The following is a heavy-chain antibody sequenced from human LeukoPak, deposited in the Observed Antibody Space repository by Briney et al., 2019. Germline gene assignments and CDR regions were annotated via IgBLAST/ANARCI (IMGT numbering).Heavy chain of an antibody. Sequence: GGSLRLSCAASGFTFKNYYMNWVRQAPGKGLEWLSSISTSGSHIYYADSVKGRFTISRDSAKNSLSLQMNSLTVEDTAVYYCAGVGLLVTGAFDIWGQGTMISVSS. CDR3: AGVGLLVTGAFDI. J-gene: IGHJ3*02. D-gene: IGHD2-21*02. V-gene: IGHV3-21*01. CDR2: ISTSGSHI. CDR1: GFTFKNYY.